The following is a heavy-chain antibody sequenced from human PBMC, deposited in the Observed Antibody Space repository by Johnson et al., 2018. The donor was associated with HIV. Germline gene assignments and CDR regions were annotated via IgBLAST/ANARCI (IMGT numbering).Heavy chain of an antibody. V-gene: IGHV3-30*02. CDR1: GFTFSSHG. D-gene: IGHD2-8*02. CDR3: AKLHCTGSVCNFEILYDAF. J-gene: IGHJ3*01. Sequence: QVQLVESGGGVVQPGGSLRLSCAASGFTFSSHGMHWVRQAPGKGLEWVTFIRYDGSNEYYADSVKGRFTISRNNSKNTLFLQMNTLRAEDTAVYYCAKLHCTGSVCNFEILYDAF. CDR2: IRYDGSNE.